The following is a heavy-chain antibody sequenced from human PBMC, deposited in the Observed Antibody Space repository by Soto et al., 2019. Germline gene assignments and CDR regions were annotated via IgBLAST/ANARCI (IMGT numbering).Heavy chain of an antibody. J-gene: IGHJ4*02. CDR3: ASSARGIYGDYN. D-gene: IGHD4-17*01. Sequence: EVQLVESGGGLVQPGGSLSLSCAASGFTFSSYWMHWVRQAPGKGLVWVSRINSDGTTTNYADSVKGRFTISRDNAKNTVYLQMNRLRAEDTAVYYCASSARGIYGDYNWGRGTLVTFSS. CDR1: GFTFSSYW. V-gene: IGHV3-74*02. CDR2: INSDGTTT.